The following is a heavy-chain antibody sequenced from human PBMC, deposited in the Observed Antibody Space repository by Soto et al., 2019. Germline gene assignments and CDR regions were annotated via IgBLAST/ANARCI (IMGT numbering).Heavy chain of an antibody. CDR2: ISASSDAA. CDR1: GFPFSTSA. Sequence: EVQLLESGGGLVQPGGSLRLSCAASGFPFSTSAMNWGRQAPGKGLEWVSIISASSDAAYYAESVKGRFASSRDNSKNTLYLQMNSLRAEDTAVYYCAKYSGSYPVYNGLRIWGQGTTVTVS. CDR3: AKYSGSYPVYNGLRI. D-gene: IGHD1-26*01. J-gene: IGHJ6*02. V-gene: IGHV3-23*01.